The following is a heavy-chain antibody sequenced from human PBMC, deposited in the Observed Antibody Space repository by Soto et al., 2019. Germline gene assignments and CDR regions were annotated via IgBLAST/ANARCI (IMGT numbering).Heavy chain of an antibody. CDR3: ASSPGHYFDS. D-gene: IGHD3-10*01. V-gene: IGHV4-59*01. CDR1: GGSSSSYY. Sequence: SETLPLTWAVSGGSSSSYYWSWIRQPPGKGLEWIGYIYYTGITNYNPSLKSRVFISVDTSKNQFSLKLSSVTAADTAVYSCASSPGHYFDSWGHGTLVTVS. CDR2: IYYTGIT. J-gene: IGHJ4*01.